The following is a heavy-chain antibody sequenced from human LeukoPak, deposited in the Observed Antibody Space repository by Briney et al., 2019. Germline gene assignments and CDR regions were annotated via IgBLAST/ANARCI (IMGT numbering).Heavy chain of an antibody. D-gene: IGHD3-22*01. J-gene: IGHJ4*02. V-gene: IGHV4-59*01. CDR1: GGSISSNY. CDR3: ARMMIARFDY. Sequence: SETLSLTCTVSGGSISSNYWSWIRQPPGKGLEWIGYISYSGSTNYNPSLKRRVTISVDTSKNQFSLKLRSVTAADTAVYYCARMMIARFDYWGQGTLVTASS. CDR2: ISYSGST.